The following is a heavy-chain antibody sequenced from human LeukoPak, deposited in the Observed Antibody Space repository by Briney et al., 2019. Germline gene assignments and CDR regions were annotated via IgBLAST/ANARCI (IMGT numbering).Heavy chain of an antibody. CDR3: ATAKKLLRYFDLWWFDP. CDR2: IYYSGST. J-gene: IGHJ5*02. D-gene: IGHD3-9*01. CDR1: GGCIGSGSYY. V-gene: IGHV4-39*01. Sequence: SETLSLTCTVSGGCIGSGSYYWGWIRQPPGKGLEWIGSIYYSGSTYYNPSLKSRVTIPVDTSKNQFSLKLSSVTAADTAVYYCATAKKLLRYFDLWWFDPWGQGTLVTVSS.